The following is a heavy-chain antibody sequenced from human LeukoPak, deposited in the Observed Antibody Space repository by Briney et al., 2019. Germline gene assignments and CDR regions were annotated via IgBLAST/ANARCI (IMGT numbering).Heavy chain of an antibody. Sequence: ASVKVSCKSSGGTFSSYAISWVRQAPGQGLEWMGGITPIFGTANYAQKFQGRVTITADESTSTAYMELSSLRSEDTAVYYCASPVVTRRGSEDYWGQGTLVTVS. V-gene: IGHV1-69*13. J-gene: IGHJ4*02. CDR1: GGTFSSYA. D-gene: IGHD4-23*01. CDR2: ITPIFGTA. CDR3: ASPVVTRRGSEDY.